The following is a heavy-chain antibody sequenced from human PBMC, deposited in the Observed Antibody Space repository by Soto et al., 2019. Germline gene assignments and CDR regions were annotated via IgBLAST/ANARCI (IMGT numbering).Heavy chain of an antibody. CDR1: GYSFTSYW. D-gene: IGHD2-15*01. CDR2: IYPGDSDT. V-gene: IGHV5-51*01. J-gene: IGHJ6*02. Sequence: PGESLKISCKGSGYSFTSYWIGWVRQMPGKGLEWMGIIYPGDSDTRYSPSFQGQVTISADKSISTAYLQWSSLKASDTAMYYCARFEYCSGGSCYYYYGMDVWGQGTTVTVSS. CDR3: ARFEYCSGGSCYYYYGMDV.